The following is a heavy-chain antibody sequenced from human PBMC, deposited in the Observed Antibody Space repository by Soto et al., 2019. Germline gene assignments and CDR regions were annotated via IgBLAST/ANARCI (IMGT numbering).Heavy chain of an antibody. V-gene: IGHV3-23*01. D-gene: IGHD3-16*02. CDR3: AKVQKYDYVWGSYRSDYYYGMDV. CDR2: ISGSGGST. J-gene: IGHJ6*02. CDR1: GFTFSSYA. Sequence: PGGSLRLSCAASGFTFSSYAMSWVRQAPGKGLEWVSAISGSGGSTYYADSVKGRFTISRDNSKNTLYLQMNSLRAEDTAVYYCAKVQKYDYVWGSYRSDYYYGMDVWGQGTTVTVSS.